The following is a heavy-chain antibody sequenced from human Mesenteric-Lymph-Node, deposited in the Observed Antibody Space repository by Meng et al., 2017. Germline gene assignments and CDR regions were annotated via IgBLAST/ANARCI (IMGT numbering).Heavy chain of an antibody. V-gene: IGHV1-69*05. Sequence: SVKVSCKASGGTFSSYAISWVRQAPGQGLEWMGGIIPIFGTANYAQKFQGRVTITTDESTSTAYMELSSLRSEDTAVYYCARDRNPGVGASYDAFDIWGQGKMVTVSS. CDR3: ARDRNPGVGASYDAFDI. J-gene: IGHJ3*02. CDR1: GGTFSSYA. CDR2: IIPIFGTA. D-gene: IGHD1-26*01.